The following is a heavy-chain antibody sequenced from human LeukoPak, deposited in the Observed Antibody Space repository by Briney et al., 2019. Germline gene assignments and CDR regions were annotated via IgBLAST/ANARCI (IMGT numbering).Heavy chain of an antibody. D-gene: IGHD4/OR15-4a*01. CDR2: MNPNSGNT. CDR1: KDTFTTYD. CDR3: ARRTMGARRRYDY. J-gene: IGHJ4*02. V-gene: IGHV1-8*01. Sequence: ASVKVSCKASKDTFTTYDVNWVRQATGLGLEWMGWMNPNSGNTGYAQKFQGRVTMTMNSSISTAYMELTSLTSEDTAVYYCARRTMGARRRYDYWGQGTLVTVSS.